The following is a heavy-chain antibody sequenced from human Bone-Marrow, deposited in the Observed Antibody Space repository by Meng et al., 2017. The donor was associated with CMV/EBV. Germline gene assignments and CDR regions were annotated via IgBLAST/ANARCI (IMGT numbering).Heavy chain of an antibody. Sequence: HVPRVSSEGAATRHGSSVQVAGTASGSTFSRYATIWVRQAPGQGLEWMGGIIPIFGTANYAQKFQGRVTITADESTSTAYMELSSLRSEDTAVYYCARGEGLLGDWIDPWGQGTLVTVSS. CDR3: ARGEGLLGDWIDP. J-gene: IGHJ5*02. V-gene: IGHV1-69*01. CDR1: GSTFSRYA. D-gene: IGHD2-8*02. CDR2: IIPIFGTA.